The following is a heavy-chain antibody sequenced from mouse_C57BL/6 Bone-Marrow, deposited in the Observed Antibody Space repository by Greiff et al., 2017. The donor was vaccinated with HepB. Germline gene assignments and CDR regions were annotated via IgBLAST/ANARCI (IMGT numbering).Heavy chain of an antibody. J-gene: IGHJ2*01. D-gene: IGHD1-1*01. Sequence: VKLQQSGAELARPGASVKLSCKASGYTFTSYGISWVKQRTGQGLEWIGEIYPRSGNNYYNEKFKGKATLTADKSSSTAYMALRSLTSEDSAVYFCARYYGSSYDYFDYWGQGTTLTVSS. V-gene: IGHV1-81*01. CDR1: GYTFTSYG. CDR3: ARYYGSSYDYFDY. CDR2: IYPRSGNN.